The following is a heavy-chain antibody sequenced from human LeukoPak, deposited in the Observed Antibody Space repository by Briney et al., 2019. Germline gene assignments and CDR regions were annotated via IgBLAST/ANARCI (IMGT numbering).Heavy chain of an antibody. D-gene: IGHD2-15*01. CDR1: GYTFTGYY. CDR3: ARISGYCSGGSCKEAPSYFDY. Sequence: ASVKVSCKASGYTFTGYYMHWVRQAPGQGLEWMGWINPNSGGTNYAQKFQGRVTMTRDTSISTAYMELSRLRSEDTDVYYCARISGYCSGGSCKEAPSYFDYWGQGTLVTVSS. CDR2: INPNSGGT. J-gene: IGHJ4*02. V-gene: IGHV1-2*02.